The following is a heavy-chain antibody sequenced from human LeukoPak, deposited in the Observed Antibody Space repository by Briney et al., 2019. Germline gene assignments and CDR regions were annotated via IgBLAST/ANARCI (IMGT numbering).Heavy chain of an antibody. J-gene: IGHJ4*02. CDR2: IYYSGST. V-gene: IGHV4-39*01. CDR1: GGYISSSSYY. CDR3: ARFSAGYSSGPVIDY. Sequence: SETLSLICTVSGGYISSSSYYWGWIRQPPGKGLEWIGSIYYSGSTYYNPSLKSRVTISVDTSKNQFSLKLNSVTAADTAVYYCARFSAGYSSGPVIDYWGQGTLVTVSS. D-gene: IGHD6-19*01.